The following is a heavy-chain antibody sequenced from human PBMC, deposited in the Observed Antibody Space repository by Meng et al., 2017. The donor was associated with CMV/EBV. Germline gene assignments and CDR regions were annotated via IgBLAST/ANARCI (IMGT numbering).Heavy chain of an antibody. CDR3: ARLSGGNWFDP. Sequence: SETLSPTCTVSGGSISSGGYYWSWIRQHPGKGLEWIGYTYYSGSTYYNPSLKSRVTITVDTSKNQFSLKLSSVTAADTAVYYCARLSGGNWFDPWGQGTLVTVSS. V-gene: IGHV4-31*03. D-gene: IGHD2-15*01. CDR2: TYYSGST. CDR1: GGSISSGGYY. J-gene: IGHJ5*02.